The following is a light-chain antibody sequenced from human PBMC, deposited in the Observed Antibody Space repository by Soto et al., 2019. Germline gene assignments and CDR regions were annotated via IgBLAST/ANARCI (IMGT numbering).Light chain of an antibody. CDR3: QQYNNWPLT. Sequence: EIVMTQSPATLSVSPGERATLSCRAGQSVSTNLAWYQQKPGQAPRLLIYGTSTRATGVPARFSGTGSGTEFTLTISSLQSEDFAVYYGQQYNNWPLTVGGGTKVEIK. V-gene: IGKV3D-15*01. CDR2: GTS. J-gene: IGKJ4*01. CDR1: QSVSTN.